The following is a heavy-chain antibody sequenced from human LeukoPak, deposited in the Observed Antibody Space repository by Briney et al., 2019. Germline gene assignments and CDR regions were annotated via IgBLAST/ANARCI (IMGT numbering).Heavy chain of an antibody. V-gene: IGHV4-59*08. Sequence: SETLSLTCTVSGGSISGYYWSWIRQPPGKGLEWIGYMYYSGSTNYNPSLRSRVTISVDTSKNQFSLKLSSVTAADTAVYYCARRYSYGLFDYWGQGTLVTVSS. D-gene: IGHD5-18*01. CDR2: MYYSGST. CDR1: GGSISGYY. CDR3: ARRYSYGLFDY. J-gene: IGHJ4*02.